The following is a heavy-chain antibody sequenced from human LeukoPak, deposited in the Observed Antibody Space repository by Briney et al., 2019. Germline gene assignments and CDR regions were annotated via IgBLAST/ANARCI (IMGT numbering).Heavy chain of an antibody. CDR1: GFTFSNYA. CDR3: AREMATIGRGAFDI. D-gene: IGHD5-24*01. V-gene: IGHV3-30-3*01. J-gene: IGHJ3*02. CDR2: ISYDGLNK. Sequence: GGSLRLSCAASGFTFSNYAMHWVRQAPGKGLEWVAVISYDGLNKYYADSVKGRFTISRDNPKNTLYLQMNSLRAEDTAVYYCAREMATIGRGAFDIWGQGTIVTVSS.